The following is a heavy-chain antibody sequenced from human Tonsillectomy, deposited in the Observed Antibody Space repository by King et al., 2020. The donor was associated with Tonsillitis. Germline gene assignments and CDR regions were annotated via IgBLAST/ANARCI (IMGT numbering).Heavy chain of an antibody. J-gene: IGHJ3*02. Sequence: VQLVESGGGLIQPGGSLRLSCAASGFTVSSNYMSWVRQAPGKGLEWVSVIYSGGSTYYADSVKGRFTISRDNSKNTLYLQMNSLRAEDTAVYYCASRPYYDSSGYFDAFDIWGQGTMVTVSS. V-gene: IGHV3-53*01. CDR1: GFTVSSNY. D-gene: IGHD3-22*01. CDR2: IYSGGST. CDR3: ASRPYYDSSGYFDAFDI.